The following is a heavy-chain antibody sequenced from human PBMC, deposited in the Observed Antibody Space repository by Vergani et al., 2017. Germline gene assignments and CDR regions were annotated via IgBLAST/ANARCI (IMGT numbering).Heavy chain of an antibody. CDR3: ARGRSDYSSSSGRYYFYLDV. J-gene: IGHJ6*03. Sequence: QLVQSGAELKKPGSSVKVSCKASGGTFSSYGINWVRQAPGQGLEWMGGIIPMFGTLNYAPKFQDRVTITADESTSTAYMEMRSLRSEDTAIFYCARGRSDYSSSSGRYYFYLDVWGNGTTVTVSS. V-gene: IGHV1-69*01. D-gene: IGHD6-6*01. CDR2: IIPMFGTL. CDR1: GGTFSSYG.